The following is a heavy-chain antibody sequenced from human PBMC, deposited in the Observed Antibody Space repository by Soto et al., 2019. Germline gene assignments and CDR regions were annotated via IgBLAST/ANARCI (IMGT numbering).Heavy chain of an antibody. J-gene: IGHJ5*02. CDR3: PKWRGGDRAVIPAATGFDP. V-gene: IGHV3-23*01. CDR2: ISGSGGTT. Sequence: EVQLLESGGGLVQPRGSLRLSCAASGLTFSNSAMNWVRQAPGKGRHLVSSISGSGGTTYYADSVKGRFTTSRDTSKNTLYLQMASLRAEDPAVYYCPKWRGGDRAVIPAATGFDPWGQGTLVTVSS. CDR1: GLTFSNSA. D-gene: IGHD2-2*01.